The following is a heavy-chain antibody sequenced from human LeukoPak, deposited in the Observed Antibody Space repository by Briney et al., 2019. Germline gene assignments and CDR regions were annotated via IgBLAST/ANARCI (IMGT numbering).Heavy chain of an antibody. CDR2: MNPNSGNT. CDR1: GYTFTSYD. J-gene: IGHJ5*02. Sequence: ASVKVSCKASGYTFTSYDINWVRQATGQGLEWMGWMNPNSGNTGYAQKFQGRVTITRNTPISTAYMELSSLRSEDTAVYYCARSGPHYDSSGPSFDPWGQGTLVTVSS. CDR3: ARSGPHYDSSGPSFDP. V-gene: IGHV1-8*03. D-gene: IGHD3-22*01.